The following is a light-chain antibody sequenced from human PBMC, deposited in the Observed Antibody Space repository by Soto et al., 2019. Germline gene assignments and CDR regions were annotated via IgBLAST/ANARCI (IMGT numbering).Light chain of an antibody. Sequence: QSVLTQPASVSGSPGQSITISCTGTSSDVGGYNYVSWYQQHPGKAPKLMIYEVSHRPSGVSNRFSGSKSGNTASLTISGLQAEDEADYFCSSYTTTSTLEVFGGGTQLTVL. CDR2: EVS. CDR1: SSDVGGYNY. V-gene: IGLV2-14*01. J-gene: IGLJ3*02. CDR3: SSYTTTSTLEV.